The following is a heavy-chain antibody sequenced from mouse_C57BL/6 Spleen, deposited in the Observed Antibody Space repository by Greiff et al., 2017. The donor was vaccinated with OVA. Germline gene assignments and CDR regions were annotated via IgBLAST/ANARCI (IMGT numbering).Heavy chain of an antibody. CDR1: GYTFTSYW. CDR2: IDPSDSYT. J-gene: IGHJ2*01. CDR3: AKRGRGFDY. Sequence: QVQLQQPGAELVMPGASVKLSCKASGYTFTSYWMHWVKQRPGQGLEWIGEIDPSDSYTNYNQKFKGKSTLTVDKSSSTAYMQRSSLTSEDAAVYYCAKRGRGFDYWGQGTTLTVSS. D-gene: IGHD4-1*01. V-gene: IGHV1-69*01.